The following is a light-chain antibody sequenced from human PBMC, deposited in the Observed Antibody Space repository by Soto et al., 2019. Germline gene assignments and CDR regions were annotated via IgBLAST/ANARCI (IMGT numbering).Light chain of an antibody. CDR3: QQYVNWPPRHT. J-gene: IGKJ2*01. CDR2: GAS. CDR1: QTLSSSH. V-gene: IGKV3-20*01. Sequence: EIVLTQSPGTLYLSPGERATLSCRASQTLSSSHLAWYQQKPGQAPRLVIYGASTRATGIADRFSGSGSGTAFTLTITRLEPEDFAIYYCQQYVNWPPRHTFGQGTKLEF.